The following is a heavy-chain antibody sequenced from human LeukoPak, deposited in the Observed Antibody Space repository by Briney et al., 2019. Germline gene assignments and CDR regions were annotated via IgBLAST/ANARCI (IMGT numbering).Heavy chain of an antibody. CDR2: IYYSGST. CDR1: GGSISSSSYY. CDR3: QKPEYDILTGDYAFDI. D-gene: IGHD3-9*01. Sequence: PSETLSLTCTVSGGSISSSSYYWGWIRQPPGKGLEWIGSIYYSGSTYYNPSLKSRGIISVDTSKNQFSLKLSSVTAADTAFFFKQKPEYDILTGDYAFDIWGQGTMVTVSS. J-gene: IGHJ3*02. V-gene: IGHV4-39*07.